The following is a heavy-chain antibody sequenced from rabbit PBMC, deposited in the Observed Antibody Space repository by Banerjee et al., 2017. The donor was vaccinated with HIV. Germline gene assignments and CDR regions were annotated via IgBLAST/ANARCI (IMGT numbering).Heavy chain of an antibody. Sequence: QSLEESGGGLVKPEGSLTLTCKASGFTFSSYDMCWVRQAPGKGLEWIACINTSSGNTVYASWAKGRFTISKTSSTTVTLQMTSLTAADTATYFCARDLAGVIGWNFNLWGQGTLVTVS. CDR3: ARDLAGVIGWNFNL. CDR1: GFTFSSYD. CDR2: INTSSGNT. D-gene: IGHD4-1*01. V-gene: IGHV1S40*01. J-gene: IGHJ4*01.